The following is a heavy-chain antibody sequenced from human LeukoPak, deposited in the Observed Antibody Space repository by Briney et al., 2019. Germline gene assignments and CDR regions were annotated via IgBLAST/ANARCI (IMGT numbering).Heavy chain of an antibody. CDR3: ARDVYGSGYNWFDP. CDR2: IYTSGST. J-gene: IGHJ5*02. CDR1: GGSISSYY. D-gene: IGHD3-10*01. V-gene: IGHV4-4*07. Sequence: SETLSLTCTVSGGSISSYYWSWIRQPAGKGLGWIGRIYTSGSTNYNPTLKSRVTMSVNTSKNQFSLKLSSVTAADTAVYYCARDVYGSGYNWFDPWGQGTLVTVSS.